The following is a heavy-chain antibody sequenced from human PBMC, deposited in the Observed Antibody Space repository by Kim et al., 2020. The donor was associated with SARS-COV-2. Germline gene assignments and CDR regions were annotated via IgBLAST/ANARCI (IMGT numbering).Heavy chain of an antibody. D-gene: IGHD4-17*01. CDR1: GFTFSSYD. CDR3: ARAYYGGNSDYYYGMDV. CDR2: IGTAGDP. Sequence: GGSLRLSCAASGFTFSSYDMHWVRQATGKGLEWASAIGTAGDPYYPGSVKGRFIISRENAKNSLYLQMNSLRAGDTAVYYCARAYYGGNSDYYYGMDVWGQGTTVTVSS. J-gene: IGHJ6*02. V-gene: IGHV3-13*05.